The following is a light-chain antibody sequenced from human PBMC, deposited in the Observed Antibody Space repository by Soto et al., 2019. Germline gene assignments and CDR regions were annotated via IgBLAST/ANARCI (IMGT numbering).Light chain of an antibody. V-gene: IGLV2-11*01. Sequence: QAVVTQPHSVSGSPGQSVTISCTGTSSDVGGYNYVSWYQQHPGKAPKLMIYDVSKRPSGVPDRFSGSKSGNTASLTISGLQAEDEADYYCCSYAGSYAYVFGTGTKLTVL. CDR3: CSYAGSYAYV. J-gene: IGLJ1*01. CDR2: DVS. CDR1: SSDVGGYNY.